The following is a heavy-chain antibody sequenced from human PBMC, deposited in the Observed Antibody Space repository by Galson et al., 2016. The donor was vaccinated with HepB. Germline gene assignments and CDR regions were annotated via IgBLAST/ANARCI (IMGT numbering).Heavy chain of an antibody. CDR3: AHTISASNRIQWFDA. D-gene: IGHD6-25*01. Sequence: SETLSLTCTVSGGSISTINYRWGWIRQPPGKGLEWIGITSYSGNSYFLPSLQSRVTISVETSRNQFSLKLTSLTAADTAVYYCAHTISASNRIQWFDAWGQGTLGTVAS. V-gene: IGHV4-39*01. CDR1: GGSISTINYR. J-gene: IGHJ5*02. CDR2: TSYSGNS.